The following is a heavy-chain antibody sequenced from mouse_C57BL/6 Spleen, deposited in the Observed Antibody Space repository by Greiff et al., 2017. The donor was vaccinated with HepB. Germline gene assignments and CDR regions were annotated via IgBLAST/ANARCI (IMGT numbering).Heavy chain of an antibody. J-gene: IGHJ4*01. V-gene: IGHV1-50*01. CDR3: ARRGTYDGSSMDY. CDR1: GYTFTSYW. D-gene: IGHD2-12*01. CDR2: IDPSDSYT. Sequence: QVQLQQPGAELVKPGASVKLSCKASGYTFTSYWMQWVKQRPGQGLEWIGEIDPSDSYTNYNQKFKGKATLTVDTSSSTAYMQLSSLTSEDSAVYYCARRGTYDGSSMDYWGQGTSVTVSS.